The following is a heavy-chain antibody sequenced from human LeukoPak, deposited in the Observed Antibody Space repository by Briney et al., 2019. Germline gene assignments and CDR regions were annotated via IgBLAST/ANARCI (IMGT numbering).Heavy chain of an antibody. J-gene: IGHJ4*02. Sequence: GGSLRLSCAASGFTFSSYAMSWVRQAPGKGLEWVSVISGSGGSTYYADSVKGRFTISRDNSKNTLYLQMNSLRAEDTAVYYCAKDGLSGYEREYYFDYWGQGTLVTVSS. CDR3: AKDGLSGYEREYYFDY. V-gene: IGHV3-23*01. CDR2: ISGSGGST. D-gene: IGHD3-10*01. CDR1: GFTFSSYA.